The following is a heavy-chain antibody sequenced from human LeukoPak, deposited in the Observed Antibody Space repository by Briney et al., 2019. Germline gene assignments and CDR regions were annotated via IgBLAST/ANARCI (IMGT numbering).Heavy chain of an antibody. CDR1: GFIFSSYW. CDR2: INTDGSST. J-gene: IGHJ4*02. D-gene: IGHD3-10*01. V-gene: IGHV3-74*01. CDR3: AKAINRYGSGSYYNLLSLDY. Sequence: PGGSLRLSCAASGFIFSSYWMHWVRHAPGKGLVWVSRINTDGSSTSYADSVKGRFTISRDNAKNTLYLQMNSLRAEDTAVYYCAKAINRYGSGSYYNLLSLDYWGQGTLVTVSS.